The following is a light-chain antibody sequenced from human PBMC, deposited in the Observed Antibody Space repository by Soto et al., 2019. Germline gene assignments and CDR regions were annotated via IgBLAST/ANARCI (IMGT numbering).Light chain of an antibody. Sequence: DIQMTRSPSSLYASVGDRVTITCRASQRISSYLNWYQQKPGKAPKLLIYAASSLQSGVPSRFSGSGSGTDFTLTISSLQPEDFATYYCQQSYSTPLTFGGGTKVEIK. CDR1: QRISSY. J-gene: IGKJ4*01. CDR2: AAS. V-gene: IGKV1-39*01. CDR3: QQSYSTPLT.